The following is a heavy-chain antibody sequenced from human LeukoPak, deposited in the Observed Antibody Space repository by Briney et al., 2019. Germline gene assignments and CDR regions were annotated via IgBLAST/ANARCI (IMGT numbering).Heavy chain of an antibody. CDR2: INSDGSST. CDR3: AKDIGDSELNDYMDV. CDR1: GFTFSSYW. J-gene: IGHJ6*03. Sequence: GGSLRLSCAASGFTFSSYWMHWVRQAPGKGLVWVSRINSDGSSTSYADSVKGRFTISRDNAKNTLYLQMNSLRAEDTALYYCAKDIGDSELNDYMDVWGKGTTVTISS. V-gene: IGHV3-74*01. D-gene: IGHD6-13*01.